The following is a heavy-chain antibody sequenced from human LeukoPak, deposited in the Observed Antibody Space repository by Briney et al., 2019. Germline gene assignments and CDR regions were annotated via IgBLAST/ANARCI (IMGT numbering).Heavy chain of an antibody. CDR3: ARPNYYDSRGGLDY. D-gene: IGHD3-22*01. V-gene: IGHV3-74*01. Sequence: GGSLRLSCAASGFTFSSYWMHWVRQAPGKGLVWVSRINSDGSSTSYADSVKGRFTISRDNAKNTLYLQMNSLRAEDTAVYYCARPNYYDSRGGLDYWGQGTLVTVSS. CDR1: GFTFSSYW. CDR2: INSDGSST. J-gene: IGHJ4*02.